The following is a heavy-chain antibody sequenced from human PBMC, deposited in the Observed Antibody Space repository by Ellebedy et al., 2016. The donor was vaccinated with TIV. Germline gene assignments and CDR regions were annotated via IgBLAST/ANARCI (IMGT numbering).Heavy chain of an antibody. Sequence: GESLKISCAASGFTVSNNYISWVRQAPGKGLEWVSVIYSGGSTYYADSVKGRFTISRDNSKNTLYLQMNSLRAEDTAVYYCASRPRGWGQGTLVTVSS. CDR2: IYSGGST. J-gene: IGHJ4*02. D-gene: IGHD3-10*01. CDR3: ASRPRG. V-gene: IGHV3-53*01. CDR1: GFTVSNNY.